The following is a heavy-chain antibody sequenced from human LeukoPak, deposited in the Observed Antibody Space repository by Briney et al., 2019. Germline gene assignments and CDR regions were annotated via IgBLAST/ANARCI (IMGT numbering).Heavy chain of an antibody. CDR2: IYSGGST. Sequence: GGSLRLSCAASGFTVSSNYMSWVRQAPGKGLEWVSVIYSGGSTYYADSVKGRFTISRDNSKNMLYLQMNSLRAEDTAVYYCAREPGNYYDSSGYYDYWGQGTLVTVSS. CDR1: GFTVSSNY. D-gene: IGHD3-22*01. CDR3: AREPGNYYDSSGYYDY. V-gene: IGHV3-53*01. J-gene: IGHJ4*02.